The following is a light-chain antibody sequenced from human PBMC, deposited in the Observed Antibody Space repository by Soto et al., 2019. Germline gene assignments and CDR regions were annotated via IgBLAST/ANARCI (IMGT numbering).Light chain of an antibody. CDR1: SSDVGGYNY. CDR2: EVT. J-gene: IGLJ1*01. CDR3: CSYAGSFTYV. V-gene: IGLV2-14*01. Sequence: QSVLTQPASVSGSPGQSITISCTGTSSDVGGYNYVSWYQQNPGKAPKLMIYEVTNRPSGVSNRFSGSKSGNTASLTISGLQAEDEADYYCCSYAGSFTYVFGTGTKVTVL.